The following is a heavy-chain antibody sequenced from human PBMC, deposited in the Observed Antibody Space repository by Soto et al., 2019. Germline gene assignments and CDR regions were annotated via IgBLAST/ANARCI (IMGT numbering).Heavy chain of an antibody. CDR2: IYHSGST. CDR1: GGSLSSGGYS. J-gene: IGHJ4*02. Sequence: TLSLTCAVSGGSLSSGGYSWSWIRQPPGKGLEWIGYIYHSGSTYYNPSLKSRVTISVDRSKNQFSLKLSSVTAADTAVYYCASGYDSVDYWGQGTLVTVSS. V-gene: IGHV4-30-2*01. D-gene: IGHD5-12*01. CDR3: ASGYDSVDY.